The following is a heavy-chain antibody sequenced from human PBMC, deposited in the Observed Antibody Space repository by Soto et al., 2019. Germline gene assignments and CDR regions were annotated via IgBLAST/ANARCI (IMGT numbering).Heavy chain of an antibody. CDR3: ARGTVGGASKS. CDR1: GYTFSNYG. J-gene: IGHJ5*02. CDR2: ISGYIHNT. V-gene: IGHV1-18*01. Sequence: QVQLVQSGAEVKKPGASVKVSCKASGYTFSNYGINWVRQAPGQGLEWMGWISGYIHNTKYAQKVQGRVTMTTDTATGKASMEMGSLRSDDTAGRYCARGTVGGASKSWGQGTLVTVSS. D-gene: IGHD2-21*01.